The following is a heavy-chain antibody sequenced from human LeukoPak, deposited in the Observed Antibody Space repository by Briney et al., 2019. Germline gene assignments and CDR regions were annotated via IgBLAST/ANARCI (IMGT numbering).Heavy chain of an antibody. V-gene: IGHV1-18*01. Sequence: ASVKVSCKTSGYTFTNYGLSWVRQAPGQGLEWMGWISAYNGNTNYAQKLQGRVTMTTDTSTSTAYMELRSLRSDDTAVYYCARECYFGSGIDYYYGMDVWGQGTKVTVSS. J-gene: IGHJ6*02. CDR2: ISAYNGNT. CDR3: ARECYFGSGIDYYYGMDV. CDR1: GYTFTNYG. D-gene: IGHD3-10*01.